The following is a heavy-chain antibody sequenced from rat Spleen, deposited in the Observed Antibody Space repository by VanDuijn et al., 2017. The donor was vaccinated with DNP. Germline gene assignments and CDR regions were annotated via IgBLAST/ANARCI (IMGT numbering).Heavy chain of an antibody. Sequence: QVQLKESGPGLVQPSQTLSLTCTVPGFSLTSNSVHWVRQPPGKGREWRGGIGGVGSTDYNLALKSRLSISRDTSKSQVFLKMNSLQTDDTAIYFCTREYIIRGTRVMDAWGQGASVTVSS. D-gene: IGHD4-3*01. CDR3: TREYIIRGTRVMDA. V-gene: IGHV2-1*01. CDR2: IGGVGST. CDR1: GFSLTSNS. J-gene: IGHJ4*01.